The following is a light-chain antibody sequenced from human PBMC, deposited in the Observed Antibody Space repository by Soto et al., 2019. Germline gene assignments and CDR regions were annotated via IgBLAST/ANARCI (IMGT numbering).Light chain of an antibody. Sequence: DVVMTQPPLSVPVTLGQPASISCRSNQSLVHSDGIAYFSWFQQRPGRSPRRLIYKVSNRDSGVPARFSGSGSGTDFTLRISRVEAEDVGVYYCMQAKRFPLFGQGTRLEIK. CDR1: QSLVHSDGIAY. CDR3: MQAKRFPL. CDR2: KVS. V-gene: IGKV2-30*02. J-gene: IGKJ5*01.